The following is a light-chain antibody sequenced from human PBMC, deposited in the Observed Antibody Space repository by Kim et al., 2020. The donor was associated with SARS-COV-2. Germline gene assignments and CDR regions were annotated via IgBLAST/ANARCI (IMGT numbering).Light chain of an antibody. Sequence: SVSPGERATLSCRASQSVSSNLVWYQQKPGQALRLLIYGVSTRATGIPARFSGSGSGTEFTLTISSLQSEDFAVYYCQQYNTWPRTFGQGTKVDIK. CDR1: QSVSSN. J-gene: IGKJ1*01. CDR3: QQYNTWPRT. CDR2: GVS. V-gene: IGKV3-15*01.